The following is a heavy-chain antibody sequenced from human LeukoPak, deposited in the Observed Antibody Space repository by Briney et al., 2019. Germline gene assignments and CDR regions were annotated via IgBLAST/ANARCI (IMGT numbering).Heavy chain of an antibody. CDR3: ARPRAADAFDI. D-gene: IGHD6-25*01. V-gene: IGHV4-34*01. Sequence: PSETLSLTCAVYGGSFSGYYWSWIRQPPGKGLEWIGEINHSGSTNYNPPLKSRATISVDTSKNQFSLKLSSVTAADTAVYYCARPRAADAFDIWGQGTMVTVSS. CDR1: GGSFSGYY. J-gene: IGHJ3*02. CDR2: INHSGST.